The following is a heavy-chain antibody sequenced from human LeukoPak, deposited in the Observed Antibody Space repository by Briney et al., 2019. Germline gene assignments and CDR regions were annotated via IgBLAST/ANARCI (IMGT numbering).Heavy chain of an antibody. CDR1: GGSFSGYY. D-gene: IGHD3-22*01. V-gene: IGHV4-34*01. CDR2: INPSGRI. Sequence: PSETLSLTCAVYGGSFSGYYWTWIRQAPGKGLEWIGEINPSGRISYNPSLKSRLTISVDASKNQFSLKLSSVTAADTAVYYCARGPHYHDSSGYSPYYYYYMDVWGKGTTVTVSS. CDR3: ARGPHYHDSSGYSPYYYYYMDV. J-gene: IGHJ6*03.